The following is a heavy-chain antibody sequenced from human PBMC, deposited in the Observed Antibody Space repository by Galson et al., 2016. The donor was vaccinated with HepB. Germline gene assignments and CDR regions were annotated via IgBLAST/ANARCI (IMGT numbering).Heavy chain of an antibody. CDR1: GYSFTYYW. CDR3: ARRAYCGVDCYSPGRGDAFDI. CDR2: IDPSDFYT. J-gene: IGHJ3*02. V-gene: IGHV5-10-1*01. D-gene: IGHD2-21*02. Sequence: QSGAEVTEPGESLRISCKGSGYSFTYYWISWVRQMPGEGLQWMGRIDPSDFYTNYSPSFQGLVTISVDKSINTAYLPWSSLEASDTAMYYCARRAYCGVDCYSPGRGDAFDIWGQGTMVTVSS.